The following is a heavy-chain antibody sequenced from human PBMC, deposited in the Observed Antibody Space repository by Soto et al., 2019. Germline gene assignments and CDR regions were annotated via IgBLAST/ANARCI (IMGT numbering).Heavy chain of an antibody. V-gene: IGHV3-33*01. CDR1: GFTFSSYG. D-gene: IGHD6-13*01. J-gene: IGHJ4*02. CDR2: IWYDGSNK. Sequence: GGSLRLSCAASGFTFSSYGMHWVRQAPGKGLEWVAVIWYDGSNKYYADSVKGRFTISRDNSKNTLYLQMNSLRAEDTAVYYCAREGGAGTNDYWGQGTLVTVSS. CDR3: AREGGAGTNDY.